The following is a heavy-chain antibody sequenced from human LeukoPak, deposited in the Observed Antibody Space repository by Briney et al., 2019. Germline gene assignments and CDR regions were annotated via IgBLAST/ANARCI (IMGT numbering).Heavy chain of an antibody. V-gene: IGHV3-30*02. CDR2: IRYDGSNK. D-gene: IGHD3-3*01. CDR3: AGPASLPTISAY. CDR1: GFTFSSYG. J-gene: IGHJ4*02. Sequence: GGSLRLSCAASGFTFSSYGMHWVRQAPGKGLEWVAFIRYDGSNKYYADSVKGRFTISRDNSKNTLYLQMNSLRAEDTAVYYCAGPASLPTISAYWGQGTLVTVSS.